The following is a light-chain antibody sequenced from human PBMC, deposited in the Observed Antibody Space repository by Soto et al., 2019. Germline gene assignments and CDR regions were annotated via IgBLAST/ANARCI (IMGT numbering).Light chain of an antibody. Sequence: SYELTQPPSVSVAPGQTTRITCGGNSIGSKSVHWYQQKTGQAPVLVVYDDSDRPSGIPERFSGYNSGNTATLTVSRVEAGDEADYYCQVWDSSAYVVFGGGTKLTVL. CDR2: DDS. CDR3: QVWDSSAYVV. J-gene: IGLJ2*01. CDR1: SIGSKS. V-gene: IGLV3-21*02.